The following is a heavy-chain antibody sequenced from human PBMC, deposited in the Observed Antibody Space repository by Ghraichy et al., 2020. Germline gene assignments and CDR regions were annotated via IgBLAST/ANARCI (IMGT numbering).Heavy chain of an antibody. Sequence: SETLSLTCTVSGGSISSYYWSWIRQPPRKGLEWIGYIYYSGSTNNNPSLKSRVTTSVDTSKNQFSLKLSSVTAADTAVYYCARSITMVRANWFDPWGQGTLVTVSS. J-gene: IGHJ5*02. CDR2: IYYSGST. D-gene: IGHD3-10*01. CDR3: ARSITMVRANWFDP. CDR1: GGSISSYY. V-gene: IGHV4-59*01.